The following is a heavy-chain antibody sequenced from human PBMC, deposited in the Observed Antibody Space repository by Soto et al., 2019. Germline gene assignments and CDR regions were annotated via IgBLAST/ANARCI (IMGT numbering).Heavy chain of an antibody. CDR1: GYTFTSYG. J-gene: IGHJ4*02. Sequence: ASVKVSCKASGYTFTSYGISWVRQAPGQGLEWMGWISAYNGNTNYAQKLQGRVTMTTDTSTSTAYMELRSLRSDDTSVYYCARGRYCSGGSCYEGLDDWGKGTLVTVAS. D-gene: IGHD2-15*01. V-gene: IGHV1-18*01. CDR2: ISAYNGNT. CDR3: ARGRYCSGGSCYEGLDD.